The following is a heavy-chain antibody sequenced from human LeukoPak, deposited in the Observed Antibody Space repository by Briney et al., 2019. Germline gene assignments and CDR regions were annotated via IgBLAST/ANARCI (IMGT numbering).Heavy chain of an antibody. V-gene: IGHV4-59*08. CDR1: GGSISSYY. CDR2: IYNSNT. D-gene: IGHD4-17*01. CDR3: ARLKYGDYGLYYFDY. Sequence: SQTLSLTCTVSGGSISSYYWSWIRQPPGKGLESIGYIYNSNTNYNPSLKSRVTISVDTSKNQFSLKLSSVTAADTAVYYCARLKYGDYGLYYFDYWGQGTLVTVSS. J-gene: IGHJ4*02.